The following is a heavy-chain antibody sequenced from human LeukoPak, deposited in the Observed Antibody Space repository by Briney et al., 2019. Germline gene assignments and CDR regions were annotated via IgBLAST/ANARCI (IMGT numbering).Heavy chain of an antibody. Sequence: GGSLRLSCAASGFTFSSYGMHWVRQAPGKGLEWVAVISYDGSNKYYADSVKGRFTISRDNSKNTLYLQMNSLRAEDTAVYYCAKDPDMGCSGGSCYFDYWGQGTLVTVSS. V-gene: IGHV3-30*18. D-gene: IGHD2-15*01. CDR1: GFTFSSYG. CDR3: AKDPDMGCSGGSCYFDY. J-gene: IGHJ4*02. CDR2: ISYDGSNK.